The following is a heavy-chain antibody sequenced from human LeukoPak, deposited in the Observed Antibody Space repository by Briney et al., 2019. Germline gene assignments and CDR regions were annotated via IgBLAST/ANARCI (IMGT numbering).Heavy chain of an antibody. D-gene: IGHD2-2*01. CDR1: GFTINNYV. V-gene: IGHV3-23*01. CDR3: AHGAMYQLDY. J-gene: IGHJ4*02. Sequence: GGSLRLSCAASGFTINNYVMTWVRQAPGKGLEWVSYIDGTGDSTNYADSVKGRFTISGDNSKNTLFLQMNSLRAEDTAVYYCAHGAMYQLDYWGQGTLVTVSS. CDR2: IDGTGDST.